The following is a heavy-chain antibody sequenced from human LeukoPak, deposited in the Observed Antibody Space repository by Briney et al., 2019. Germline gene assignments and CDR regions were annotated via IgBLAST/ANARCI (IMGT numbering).Heavy chain of an antibody. CDR1: GGSISSSSDY. V-gene: IGHV4-39*01. CDR2: IYYSGNT. D-gene: IGHD6-6*01. CDR3: ARQSVRAIAIAARPGNYFGY. J-gene: IGHJ4*02. Sequence: SETLSLTCTVSGGSISSSSDYWGWIRQPPGKGLEWIGSIYYSGNTYYNPSLKSRVTISLDTSKNQFSLKLSSVTAADTAVYYCARQSVRAIAIAARPGNYFGYWGQGTLVTVSS.